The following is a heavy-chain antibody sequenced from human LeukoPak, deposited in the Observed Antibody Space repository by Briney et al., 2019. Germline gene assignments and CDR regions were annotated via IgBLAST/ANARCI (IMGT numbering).Heavy chain of an antibody. CDR3: ARASYDSSDYEFFQH. V-gene: IGHV1-18*01. CDR1: GYTFTSYA. J-gene: IGHJ1*01. CDR2: ISSYNGNT. Sequence: ASVKVSCKASGYTFTSYAITWVRQAPGQGLEWMGWISSYNGNTNYAQKLQGRVTMTTETSTSTAYMELRSLRSDDTAVYYCARASYDSSDYEFFQHWGQGTLVTVSS. D-gene: IGHD3-22*01.